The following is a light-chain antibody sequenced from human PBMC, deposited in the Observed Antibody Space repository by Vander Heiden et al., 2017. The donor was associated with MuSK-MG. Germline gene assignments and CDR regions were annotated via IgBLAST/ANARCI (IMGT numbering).Light chain of an antibody. CDR1: QSISSW. V-gene: IGKV1-5*03. CDR3: QQYNSYSRT. CDR2: KAS. Sequence: DIQMTQSPSTLSASVGDRVTITSRASQSISSWLAWYQQKPGNAPKLLIYKASSLESGVPSRFSGSGSGTEFTLTISSLQPDDFAIYYCQQYNSYSRTFGQGTKVEIK. J-gene: IGKJ1*01.